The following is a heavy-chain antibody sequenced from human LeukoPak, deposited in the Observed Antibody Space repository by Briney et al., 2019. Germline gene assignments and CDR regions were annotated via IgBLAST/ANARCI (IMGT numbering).Heavy chain of an antibody. D-gene: IGHD1-20*01. CDR3: ARGPITGTTYYYYYYMDV. CDR1: GFTFSSYS. Sequence: PGGSLRLSCAASGFTFSSYSMNWVRQAPGKGLEWVSYISSSSSTIYYADSVKGRFTISRDNAKNSLYLQMNSLRAEDTAVYYCARGPITGTTYYYYYYMDVWGKGTTVTVSS. J-gene: IGHJ6*03. V-gene: IGHV3-48*04. CDR2: ISSSSSTI.